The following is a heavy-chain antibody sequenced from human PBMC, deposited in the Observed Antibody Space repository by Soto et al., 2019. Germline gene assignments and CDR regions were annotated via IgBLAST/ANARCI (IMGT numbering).Heavy chain of an antibody. Sequence: ASVKVSCKASGYTFTSYAMHWVRQAPGQRLEWMGWINAGNGNTKYSRKFQGRVTITRDTSASTAYMELSSLRSEDTAVYYCARDLRGQQDYWGQGTLVTVSS. CDR3: ARDLRGQQDY. CDR1: GYTFTSYA. J-gene: IGHJ4*02. CDR2: INAGNGNT. V-gene: IGHV1-3*01. D-gene: IGHD6-13*01.